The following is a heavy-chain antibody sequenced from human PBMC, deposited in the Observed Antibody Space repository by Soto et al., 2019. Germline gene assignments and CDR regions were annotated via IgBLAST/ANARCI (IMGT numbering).Heavy chain of an antibody. CDR2: IYHSGST. V-gene: IGHV4-30-2*01. CDR1: GGSISSGGYS. CDR3: ARDPINDIETNAFDI. Sequence: SETLSLTCAVSGGSISSGGYSWSWIRQPPGKGLEWIGYIYHSGSTYYNPSLKSRVTISVDTSKNQFSLKLSSVTAADMAVYYCARDPINDIETNAFDIWGQGTMVTVSS. D-gene: IGHD3-22*01. J-gene: IGHJ3*02.